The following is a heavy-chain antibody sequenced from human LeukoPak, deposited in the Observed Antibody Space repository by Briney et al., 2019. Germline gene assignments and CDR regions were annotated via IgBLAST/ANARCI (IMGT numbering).Heavy chain of an antibody. Sequence: SETLSLTCAVYGGSFSGYYRSWIRQPPGKGLEWIGEINHSGSTNYNPSLKSRVTISVDTSKNQFSLKLSSVTAADTAVYYCARGILGYSYGYDYWGQGTLVTVSS. CDR2: INHSGST. CDR1: GGSFSGYY. V-gene: IGHV4-34*01. J-gene: IGHJ4*02. D-gene: IGHD5-18*01. CDR3: ARGILGYSYGYDY.